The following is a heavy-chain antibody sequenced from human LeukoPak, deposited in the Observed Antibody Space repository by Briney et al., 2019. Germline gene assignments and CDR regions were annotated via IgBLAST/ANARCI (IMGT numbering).Heavy chain of an antibody. Sequence: SETLSLTCAVYGGSFSGYYWSWIRQPPGKGLEWIGEINHSGSTNYNPSLKSRVTMSVDTSKNQFSLKLSSVTAADTAVYYCARSGTVVVPVPVSNWFDPWGQGTLVTVSS. CDR1: GGSFSGYY. J-gene: IGHJ5*02. CDR3: ARSGTVVVPVPVSNWFDP. CDR2: INHSGST. V-gene: IGHV4-34*01. D-gene: IGHD2-2*01.